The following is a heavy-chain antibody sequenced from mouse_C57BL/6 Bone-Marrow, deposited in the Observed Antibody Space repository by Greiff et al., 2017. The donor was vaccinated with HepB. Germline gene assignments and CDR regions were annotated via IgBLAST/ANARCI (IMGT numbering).Heavy chain of an antibody. V-gene: IGHV5-9-1*02. CDR3: TRDPITTVDWYFDV. Sequence: DVKLQESGEGLVKPGGSLKLSCAASGFTFSSYAMSWVRQTPEKRLEWVAYISSGGDYIYYADTVKGRFTISRDNARNTLYLQMSSLKSEDTAMYYCTRDPITTVDWYFDVWGTGTTVTVSS. CDR1: GFTFSSYA. CDR2: ISSGGDYI. D-gene: IGHD1-1*01. J-gene: IGHJ1*03.